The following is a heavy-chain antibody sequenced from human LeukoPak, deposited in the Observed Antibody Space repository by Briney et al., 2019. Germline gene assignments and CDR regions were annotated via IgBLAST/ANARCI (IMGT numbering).Heavy chain of an antibody. D-gene: IGHD3-22*01. V-gene: IGHV3-30*02. J-gene: IGHJ5*02. CDR1: GFTFTNYG. Sequence: GGSLRLSCATSGFTFTNYGMHWVRQAPGKGLEWVAFIGYDGSNKYYADSVKGRFTVSRDKSKNTLYLQMNSLRTEDTAVYYCAKGLYYKDRSGYPAWGQGTLVTISS. CDR2: IGYDGSNK. CDR3: AKGLYYKDRSGYPA.